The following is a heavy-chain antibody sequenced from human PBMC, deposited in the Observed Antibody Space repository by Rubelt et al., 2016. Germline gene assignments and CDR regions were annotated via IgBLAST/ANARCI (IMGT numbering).Heavy chain of an antibody. J-gene: IGHJ4*02. CDR2: ISHSGST. D-gene: IGHD3-16*01. Sequence: QVQLQQWGAGLFKPSETLSLTCAVYGESVSGYYWSWIRQPPGKGLEWIGEISHSGSTSHNPSLKSRVIISADTSKNQFSLKRTSVTAADTAVYYCARGLYATRMASWGQGTLVTVSS. V-gene: IGHV4-34*02. CDR3: ARGLYATRMAS. CDR1: GESVSGYY.